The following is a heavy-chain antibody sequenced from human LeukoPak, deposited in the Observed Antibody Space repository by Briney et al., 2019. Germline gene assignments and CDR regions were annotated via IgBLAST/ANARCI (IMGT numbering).Heavy chain of an antibody. CDR1: GFTFSSYG. CDR3: AKGSPNYDFWSGYYRFDY. J-gene: IGHJ4*02. CDR2: IRYDGSNK. V-gene: IGHV3-30*02. D-gene: IGHD3-3*01. Sequence: GGSRRPSCAASGFTFSSYGMHWVRQAPGKGLEWVAFIRYDGSNKYYADSVKGRFTISRDNSKNTLYLQMNSLRAEDTAVYYCAKGSPNYDFWSGYYRFDYWGQGTLVTVSS.